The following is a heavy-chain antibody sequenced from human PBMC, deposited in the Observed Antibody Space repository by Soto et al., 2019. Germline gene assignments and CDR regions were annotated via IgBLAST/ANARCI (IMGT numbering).Heavy chain of an antibody. J-gene: IGHJ3*02. Sequence: QVQLVQSGADLKKPGASVKVSCKASGYSFTSSYIHWVRQAPGQGLEWMGIINPSGGSTSYAQKFQGRVTMTRDTSTSTVYVELSSLRSEDTAVYYCARVPGIVSGLPPRNCLDMWGQGTMVTVSS. CDR1: GYSFTSSY. V-gene: IGHV1-46*01. CDR2: INPSGGST. D-gene: IGHD1-26*01. CDR3: ARVPGIVSGLPPRNCLDM.